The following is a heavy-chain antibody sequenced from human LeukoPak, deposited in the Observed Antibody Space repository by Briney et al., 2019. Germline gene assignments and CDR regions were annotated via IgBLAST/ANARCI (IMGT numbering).Heavy chain of an antibody. CDR1: GFTFSNYW. Sequence: GGSLRLSCAASGFTFSNYWMHWVRQAPGKGLLWVARINSDGSTTNYADSVKGRFTISRDNAKNTLYLQMNSLRAEDTAVYYCARLTPPFDYWGQGTLVTVSS. D-gene: IGHD3-16*01. J-gene: IGHJ4*02. CDR2: INSDGSTT. CDR3: ARLTPPFDY. V-gene: IGHV3-74*01.